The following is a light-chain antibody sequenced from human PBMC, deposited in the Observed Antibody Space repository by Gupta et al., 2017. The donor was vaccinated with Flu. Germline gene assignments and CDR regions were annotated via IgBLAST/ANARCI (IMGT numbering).Light chain of an antibody. V-gene: IGKV1-5*03. CDR1: PNIDHW. CDR2: KAS. Sequence: RVTITCRASPNIDHWLAWYRQRPGEAPSLLVYKASNLEGGVPSRFSGSGSGTEFTLAISSLQAGDLATYFCQQYSSYPWTFGQGTK. CDR3: QQYSSYPWT. J-gene: IGKJ1*01.